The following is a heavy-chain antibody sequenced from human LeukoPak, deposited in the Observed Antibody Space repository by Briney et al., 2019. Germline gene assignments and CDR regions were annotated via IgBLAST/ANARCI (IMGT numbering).Heavy chain of an antibody. D-gene: IGHD6-19*01. V-gene: IGHV3-53*01. CDR1: GFTVSSSH. CDR2: MFSGGTP. J-gene: IGHJ3*02. Sequence: PGGSLRLSCAASGFTVSSSHMSWVRQAPRKGLEWVSVMFSGGTPYYADSVKGRFTISRDNSKNTLFLQMSSLRAEDTAVYYCTRGISSGSAFDIWGQGTMVTVSS. CDR3: TRGISSGSAFDI.